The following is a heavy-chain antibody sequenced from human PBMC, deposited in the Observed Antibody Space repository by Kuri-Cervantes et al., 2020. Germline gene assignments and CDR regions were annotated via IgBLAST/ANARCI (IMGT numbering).Heavy chain of an antibody. D-gene: IGHD6-6*01. CDR2: IYHSGST. CDR1: GGSISSSNW. J-gene: IGHJ4*02. V-gene: IGHV4-4*02. CDR3: ARPRYSSSSPGYFDY. Sequence: SETLSLTCAVSGGSISSSNWWSWVRQPPGKGLEWIGEIYHSGSTNYNPSLKSRVTISVDTSKNQFSLKLSSVTAADTAVYYCARPRYSSSSPGYFDYWGQGTLVTVSS.